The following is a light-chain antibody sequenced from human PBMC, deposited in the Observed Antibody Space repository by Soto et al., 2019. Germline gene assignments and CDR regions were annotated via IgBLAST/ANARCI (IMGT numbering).Light chain of an antibody. CDR3: SSDTSSSTLLYV. CDR2: DVS. CDR1: SSDVGGYNY. Sequence: QSALTQPASVSGSPGQSITISCTGTSSDVGGYNYVSWYQQHPGKAPKLMIYDVSNRPSGVSNRFSGSKSGNTASLTISGRQAEDEADYYCSSDTSSSTLLYVFGTGTKRTVL. V-gene: IGLV2-14*01. J-gene: IGLJ1*01.